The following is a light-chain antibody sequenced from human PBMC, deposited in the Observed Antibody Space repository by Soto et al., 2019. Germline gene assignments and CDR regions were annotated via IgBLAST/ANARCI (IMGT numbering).Light chain of an antibody. CDR3: MQAIHTQLT. CDR1: QSLLHSNGYNY. V-gene: IGKV2-28*01. Sequence: DIVMTQSPLSLPVTPGEPASISCRSSQSLLHSNGYNYLDWYLQKPGQSPQLMIYLGSNRASGVPDRFSGSGSGTDFTLNISRVEAEDGVVYYCMQAIHTQLTFGGGTKVEIK. CDR2: LGS. J-gene: IGKJ4*01.